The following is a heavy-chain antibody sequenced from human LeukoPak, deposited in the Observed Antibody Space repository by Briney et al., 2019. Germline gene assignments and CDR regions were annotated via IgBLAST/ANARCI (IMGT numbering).Heavy chain of an antibody. CDR2: ISYDGSIT. CDR3: VRRYYEYNVYGHQFDF. CDR1: GFTFSRDW. V-gene: IGHV3-74*03. D-gene: IGHD3-16*01. Sequence: PGGSLRLSCAASGFTFSRDWMHWVRQAPGKGLEWVSRISYDGSITSYADSVQGRFTISRDNAKSTVFLQMNSLRVENTAVYFCVRRYYEYNVYGHQFDFWGQGILVTVSS. J-gene: IGHJ4*02.